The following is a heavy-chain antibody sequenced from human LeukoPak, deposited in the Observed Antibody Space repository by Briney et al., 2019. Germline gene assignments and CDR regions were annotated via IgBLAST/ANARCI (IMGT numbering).Heavy chain of an antibody. V-gene: IGHV4-59*01. CDR2: IYYSGTT. CDR1: GGSINSYY. Sequence: SESLSLTCTVSGGSINSYYWSWIRQPPGKGLEWIGYIYYSGTTNYNPSLKSRVTISVDASRNQFSLRLSSVTAADTAVYYCASSAITMVRGVIMYYFDYWGQGTLVTVSS. D-gene: IGHD3-10*01. CDR3: ASSAITMVRGVIMYYFDY. J-gene: IGHJ4*02.